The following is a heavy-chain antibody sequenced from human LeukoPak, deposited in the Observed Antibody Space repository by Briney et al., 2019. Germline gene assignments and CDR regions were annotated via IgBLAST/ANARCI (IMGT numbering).Heavy chain of an antibody. V-gene: IGHV4-4*07. CDR3: ARANAYGSGSYSTRGAFDI. D-gene: IGHD3-10*01. CDR2: IYTSGST. J-gene: IGHJ3*02. Sequence: SETLSLTCTVSGGSISSYYWSWIRQPAGKGLEWIGRIYTSGSTNYNPSLKSRVTMSVDTSKNQFSLKLSSVTAADTAVYYCARANAYGSGSYSTRGAFDIWGQGTMVTVSS. CDR1: GGSISSYY.